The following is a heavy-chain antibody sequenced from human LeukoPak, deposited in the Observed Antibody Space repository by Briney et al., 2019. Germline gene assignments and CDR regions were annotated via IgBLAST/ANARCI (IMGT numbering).Heavy chain of an antibody. CDR2: ITSSGTYI. D-gene: IGHD1-26*01. V-gene: IGHV3-21*01. CDR1: GFTFNNYN. CDR3: ARDPYSGNYGNYYYYYMDV. Sequence: GGSLRPSCAASGFTFNNYNMNWVRQAPGKALEWVSSITSSGTYIFYADSVKGRFTISRDNAKNSLYLQMNSLGPEDTAVYYCARDPYSGNYGNYYYYYMDVWGKGTTVTISS. J-gene: IGHJ6*03.